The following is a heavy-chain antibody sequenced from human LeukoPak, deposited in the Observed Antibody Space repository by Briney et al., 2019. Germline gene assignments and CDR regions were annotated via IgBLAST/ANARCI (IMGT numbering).Heavy chain of an antibody. J-gene: IGHJ4*02. CDR3: AREGSGRPPDY. CDR1: GDSLSSYY. D-gene: IGHD1-26*01. CDR2: MYSSGTT. V-gene: IGHV4-4*07. Sequence: SETLSLTCTVSGDSLSSYYWNWIRQPAAKGLEWIGRMYSSGTTHYNPSLKSRVTMSVDSSKNQFSLNLSSVTAADTAVYYCAREGSGRPPDYWGQGALVTVSS.